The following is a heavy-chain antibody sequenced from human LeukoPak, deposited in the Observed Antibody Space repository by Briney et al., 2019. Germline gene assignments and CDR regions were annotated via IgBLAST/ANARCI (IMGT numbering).Heavy chain of an antibody. CDR2: IYTSGST. CDR1: GGSISSGSYY. J-gene: IGHJ5*02. Sequence: PSQTLSLTCTVSGGSISSGSYYWSWIRQPAGKGLEWIGRIYTSGSTNYNPSLRSRVTVSVDTSKNQFSLKLSSVTAADTAVYYCARDRLQLQSWGQGTLVTVSS. D-gene: IGHD1-1*01. V-gene: IGHV4-61*02. CDR3: ARDRLQLQS.